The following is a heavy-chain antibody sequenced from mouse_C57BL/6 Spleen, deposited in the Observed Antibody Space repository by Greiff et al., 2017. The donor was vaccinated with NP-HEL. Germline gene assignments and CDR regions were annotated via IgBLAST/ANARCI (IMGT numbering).Heavy chain of an antibody. D-gene: IGHD2-4*01. V-gene: IGHV10-3*01. J-gene: IGHJ4*01. CDR1: GFTFNTYA. CDR3: VRGYGDYGPYAMDY. CDR2: IRSKSSNYAT. Sequence: EVKLVESGGGLVQPKGSLKLSCAASGFTFNTYAMHWVRQAPGKGLEWVASIRSKSSNYATYYADSVKDRFTISRDDSQSMLYLQMNNLKTEDTAMYYCVRGYGDYGPYAMDYWGQGTSVTVSS.